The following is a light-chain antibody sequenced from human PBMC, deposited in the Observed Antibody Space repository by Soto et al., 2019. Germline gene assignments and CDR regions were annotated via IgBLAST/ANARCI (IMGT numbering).Light chain of an antibody. CDR3: QHYNYWPPKT. V-gene: IGKV3-15*01. CDR2: GAY. CDR1: QSVGNN. Sequence: EIVMTQSPATLSVSPGDRATLSCRASQSVGNNLAWYPQKPGQAPRLLIYGAYTRATGIPARFSGSGSGTDFTLTISSLQSEDFAVYYCQHYNYWPPKTFGQGTKVDIK. J-gene: IGKJ1*01.